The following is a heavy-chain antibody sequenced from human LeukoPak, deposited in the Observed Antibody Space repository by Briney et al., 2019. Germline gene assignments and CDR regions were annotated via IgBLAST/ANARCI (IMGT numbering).Heavy chain of an antibody. CDR1: GFKFDDYG. J-gene: IGHJ4*02. V-gene: IGHV3-20*04. D-gene: IGHD2-8*01. Sequence: GGSLRLSCAASGFKFDDYGMSWVRPAPGKGLEWVSGISWNGGNTGYADSVKGRFTISRDNAKNSLFLQVNSLRADDTAFYYCAREGIYCVNGVCYLDYWGQGTLVTVST. CDR2: ISWNGGNT. CDR3: AREGIYCVNGVCYLDY.